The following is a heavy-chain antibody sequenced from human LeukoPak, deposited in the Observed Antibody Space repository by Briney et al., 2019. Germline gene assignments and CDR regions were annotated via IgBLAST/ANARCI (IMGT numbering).Heavy chain of an antibody. Sequence: PGGSLRLSCAASGFTFDDYGMSWVRRAPGKGLEWVSGINWDGGSTGYADSVKGRFTISRDNAKNSLYLQMNSLRAEDTALYYCASTYYYGSGSSNWGQGTLVTVSS. V-gene: IGHV3-20*04. J-gene: IGHJ4*02. CDR3: ASTYYYGSGSSN. D-gene: IGHD3-10*01. CDR2: INWDGGST. CDR1: GFTFDDYG.